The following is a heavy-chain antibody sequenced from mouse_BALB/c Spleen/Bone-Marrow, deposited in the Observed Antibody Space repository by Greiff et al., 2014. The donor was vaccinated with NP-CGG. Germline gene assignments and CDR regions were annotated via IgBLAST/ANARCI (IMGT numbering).Heavy chain of an antibody. CDR3: ARDGLDY. V-gene: IGHV5-6*01. D-gene: IGHD2-3*01. CDR1: GFTFSSYG. CDR2: ISSGGSYT. J-gene: IGHJ2*01. Sequence: EVKLMESGGDLVKPGGSLELSCAASGFTFSSYGMSWVRQTPDKRLEWVATISSGGSYTYYPDSVKGRFTISRDNAKNTLYLQMSSLKSEDTAMYYCARDGLDYWGQGTTLTVSS.